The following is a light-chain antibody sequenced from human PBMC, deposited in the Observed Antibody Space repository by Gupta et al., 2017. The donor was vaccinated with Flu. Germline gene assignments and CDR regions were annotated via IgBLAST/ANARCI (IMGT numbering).Light chain of an antibody. CDR2: EVS. CDR1: SSDVGGYNL. Sequence: ITISCTGISSDVGGYNLVSWYQQHPGRAPKLMIFEVSNRPSGVSNRFSGSKSGNTASLTISGLQAEDEADYYCSSYTSSNTLVVFGGGTKLTVL. J-gene: IGLJ2*01. V-gene: IGLV2-14*01. CDR3: SSYTSSNTLVV.